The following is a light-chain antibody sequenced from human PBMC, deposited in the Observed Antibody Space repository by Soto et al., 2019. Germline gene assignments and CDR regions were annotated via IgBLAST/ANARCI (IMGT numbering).Light chain of an antibody. CDR3: QQSYSTPWT. V-gene: IGKV1-39*01. CDR1: QSISNH. CDR2: AAS. Sequence: DIQMTQSPSSLSASVEDRVIITCRASQSISNHLNWYQQKPGKAPKLLIYAASSLQGGVPSRFSGSGSGTDFTLTISSLQPEDFATYYCQQSYSTPWTFGQGTKVDIK. J-gene: IGKJ1*01.